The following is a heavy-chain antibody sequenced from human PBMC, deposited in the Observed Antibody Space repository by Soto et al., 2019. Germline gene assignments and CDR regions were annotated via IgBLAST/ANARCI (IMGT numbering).Heavy chain of an antibody. CDR3: ARLLMVYATGWFDP. CDR1: GGSISSGDYY. V-gene: IGHV4-30-4*01. J-gene: IGHJ5*02. Sequence: PSETLSLTCTVSGGSISSGDYYWSWIRQPPGKGLEWIGYIYYSGSTYYNPSLKSRVTISVDTSKNQFSLKLSSVTAADTAVYYCARLLMVYATGWFDPWGQGTLVTVSS. CDR2: IYYSGST. D-gene: IGHD2-8*01.